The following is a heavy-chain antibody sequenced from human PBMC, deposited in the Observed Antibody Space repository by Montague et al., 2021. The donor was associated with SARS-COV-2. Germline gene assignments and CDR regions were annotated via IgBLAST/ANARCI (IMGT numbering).Heavy chain of an antibody. CDR2: IDYSGST. CDR1: GGSISRYY. Sequence: SETLSLTCTVSGGSISRYYWSWIRQPPGKGLEWIGYIDYSGSTKYNPSLKSRVTISVDKSKNQFSLNLNSVTAADTAVYYCARLSSDIGGYFWFDPWGQGTLVSVS. J-gene: IGHJ5*02. CDR3: ARLSSDIGGYFWFDP. D-gene: IGHD1-26*01. V-gene: IGHV4-59*12.